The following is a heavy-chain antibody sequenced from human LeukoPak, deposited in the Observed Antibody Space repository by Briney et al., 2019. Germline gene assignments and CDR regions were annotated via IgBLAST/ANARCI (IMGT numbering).Heavy chain of an antibody. CDR3: ARADCSGGSCYSSY. J-gene: IGHJ4*02. Sequence: SETLSLTCTVSGGSLSSYYWSWIRQPPGKGLEWIGYIYYSGSTNYNPSLKSRVTISVDTSKNQFSLKLSSVTAAETAVYYCARADCSGGSCYSSYWGQGTLVTVSS. V-gene: IGHV4-59*01. CDR2: IYYSGST. CDR1: GGSLSSYY. D-gene: IGHD2-15*01.